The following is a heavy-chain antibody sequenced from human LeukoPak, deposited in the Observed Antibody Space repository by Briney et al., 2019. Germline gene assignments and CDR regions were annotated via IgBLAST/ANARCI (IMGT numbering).Heavy chain of an antibody. CDR1: GGSIISSSYY. J-gene: IGHJ6*03. CDR3: ARVLYSGPQQQLVPNYYYYMDV. D-gene: IGHD6-13*01. Sequence: PSETLSLTCTVSGGSIISSSYYWGWIRQPPGKGLEWIGYIYYSGSTNYNPSLKSRVTTSVDTSKNQFSLKLSSVTAADTAVYYCARVLYSGPQQQLVPNYYYYMDVWGKGTTVTVSS. CDR2: IYYSGST. V-gene: IGHV4-61*05.